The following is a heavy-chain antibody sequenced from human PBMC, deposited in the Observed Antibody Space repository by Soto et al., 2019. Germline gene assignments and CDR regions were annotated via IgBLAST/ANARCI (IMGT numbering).Heavy chain of an antibody. D-gene: IGHD2-15*01. Sequence: WTWIRQHPGKGLEWIGYIYYSGSTYYNPSLKSRVTISVDTSKNQFSLKLSSVTAADTAVYYCVMVAATGTRGYYYYGMDVWGQGTTVTVSS. J-gene: IGHJ6*02. V-gene: IGHV4-31*02. CDR3: VMVAATGTRGYYYYGMDV. CDR2: IYYSGST.